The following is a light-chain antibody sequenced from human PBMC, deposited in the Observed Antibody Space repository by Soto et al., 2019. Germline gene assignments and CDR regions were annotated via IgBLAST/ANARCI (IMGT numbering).Light chain of an antibody. J-gene: IGKJ1*01. CDR3: QQSFSTPWT. CDR1: QSISSY. V-gene: IGKV1-39*01. CDR2: TAS. Sequence: DIQMTQSPSSLSASVRERVTITCRASQSISSYLNWYQQKPGKAPKVVIYTASTLQSGVPSRFSGSGSGTDFTVTISSLQPEDCATYFCQQSFSTPWTFGQGTKVEIK.